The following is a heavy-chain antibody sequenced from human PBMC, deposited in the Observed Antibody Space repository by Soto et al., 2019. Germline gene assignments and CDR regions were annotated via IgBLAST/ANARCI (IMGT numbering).Heavy chain of an antibody. CDR1: GGTFSSYS. D-gene: IGHD1-26*01. V-gene: IGHV1-69*01. Sequence: QVQLVQSGAEVKKPGSSVTVSCKASGGTFSSYSINWVRQAPGQGLEWMGEIIPIFGTANYAQKFQGRVTSTADESTSTAYMELSSLRSEDTAVYYCARDGGRHSGGIDYWGQGTLVTVSS. CDR3: ARDGGRHSGGIDY. J-gene: IGHJ4*02. CDR2: IIPIFGTA.